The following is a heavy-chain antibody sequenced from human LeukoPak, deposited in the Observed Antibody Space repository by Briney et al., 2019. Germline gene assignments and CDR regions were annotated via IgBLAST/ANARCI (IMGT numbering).Heavy chain of an antibody. CDR3: ARAQDGDYVGGGFDY. V-gene: IGHV4-4*02. Sequence: PSETLSLTCAVSGGSISSSNWWSWVRQPPGKWLEWIGEIYHSGSTNYNPSLKSRVTISVDKSKNQFSLKLSSVTAADTAVYYCARAQDGDYVGGGFDYWGQGTLVTVSS. D-gene: IGHD4-17*01. CDR2: IYHSGST. CDR1: GGSISSSNW. J-gene: IGHJ4*02.